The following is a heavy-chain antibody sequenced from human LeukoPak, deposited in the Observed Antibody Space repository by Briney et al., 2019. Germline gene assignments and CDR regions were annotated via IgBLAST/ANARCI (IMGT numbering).Heavy chain of an antibody. D-gene: IGHD4-11*01. V-gene: IGHV3-23*01. CDR2: TSSSDAGT. CDR3: ARGLTTYRRTHAFDI. Sequence: GGSLRLSCAASGFTLSTYAMSWVRQTPGKGLEWVAATSSSDAGTYHADSVRGRFTISRDNSKNTLYLQMNSLRAEDTAVYYCARGLTTYRRTHAFDIWGQGTMVTVSS. J-gene: IGHJ3*02. CDR1: GFTLSTYA.